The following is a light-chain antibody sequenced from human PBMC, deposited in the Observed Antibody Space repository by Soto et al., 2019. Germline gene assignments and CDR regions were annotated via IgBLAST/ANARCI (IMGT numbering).Light chain of an antibody. CDR2: SAS. CDR1: QSVIANY. J-gene: IGKJ5*01. V-gene: IGKV3-20*01. Sequence: DIVLTQSPGTLSLSPGERSTLSCMAIQSVIANYLAWYQQKPGKAPRLLIYSASSRATGIPERFSGTGSGTDFTLTISRVAPEDFEVYYCQQYGTAPITFGQGTRLEIK. CDR3: QQYGTAPIT.